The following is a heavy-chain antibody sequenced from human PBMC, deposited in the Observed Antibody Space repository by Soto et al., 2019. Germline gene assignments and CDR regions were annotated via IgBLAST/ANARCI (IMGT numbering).Heavy chain of an antibody. CDR3: ARDGYYYDSSGYYVY. CDR2: IIPIFGTA. CDR1: GGTFSSYA. J-gene: IGHJ4*02. V-gene: IGHV1-69*13. Sequence: SVKVSCKAPGGTFSSYAISWVRQAPGQGLEWMGGIIPIFGTANYAQKFQGRVTITADESTSTAYMELSSLRSEDTAVYYCARDGYYYDSSGYYVYWGQGTLVTVSS. D-gene: IGHD3-22*01.